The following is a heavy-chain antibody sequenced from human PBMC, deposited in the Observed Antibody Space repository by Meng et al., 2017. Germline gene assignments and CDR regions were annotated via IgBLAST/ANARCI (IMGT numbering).Heavy chain of an antibody. Sequence: GGSLRLSCAVSGFTFSSYSMNWVRQAPGKGLEWVSSISSSISYIYYADSVKGRFTISRDNDKNSLYLQMNSLRAEDTAVYFCARRPQDPYGDYRLPPGGYYYYYCGMDVWGQGTTVTVSS. D-gene: IGHD4-17*01. CDR2: ISSSISYI. V-gene: IGHV3-21*01. CDR1: GFTFSSYS. J-gene: IGHJ6*02. CDR3: ARRPQDPYGDYRLPPGGYYYYYCGMDV.